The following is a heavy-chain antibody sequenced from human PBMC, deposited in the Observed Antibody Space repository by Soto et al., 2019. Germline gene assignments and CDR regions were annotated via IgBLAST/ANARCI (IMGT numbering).Heavy chain of an antibody. V-gene: IGHV1-2*02. J-gene: IGHJ6*02. CDR2: INPNNGGT. CDR3: ARDDPRGWLHGMDV. CDR1: GYSFTGNS. D-gene: IGHD3-9*01. Sequence: ASVKVSCKASGYSFTGNSMHWVRQAPGQGLEWMGWINPNNGGTNYAQKFQGRVTMTRDTSISTVYMELSSLRSEDTAVYYCARDDPRGWLHGMDVWGQGTTVTVSS.